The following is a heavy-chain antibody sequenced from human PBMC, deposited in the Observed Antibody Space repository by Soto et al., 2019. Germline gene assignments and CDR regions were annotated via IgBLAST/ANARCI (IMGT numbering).Heavy chain of an antibody. CDR1: GFTFSSYA. Sequence: EVQLLESGGGLVQPGGSLRLSCAASGFTFSSYAMSWVRQAPGKGLEWVSAISGSGGSTYYADSVKGRFTISRDNSKNTLYLQMNSLRAEDTAVYYCAKDDPSRWPVYYYGMDVWGQGTTVTVSS. J-gene: IGHJ6*02. CDR3: AKDDPSRWPVYYYGMDV. D-gene: IGHD6-19*01. V-gene: IGHV3-23*01. CDR2: ISGSGGST.